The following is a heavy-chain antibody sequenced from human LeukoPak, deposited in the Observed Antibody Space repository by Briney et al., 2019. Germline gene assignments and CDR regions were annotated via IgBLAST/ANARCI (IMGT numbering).Heavy chain of an antibody. V-gene: IGHV4-34*01. Sequence: PSETLSLTCAVYGGSFSGYYWSWIRQPPGKGLEWVGEINHSGSTNYNPSVKSRVTISVDTSKNQFCLKLSSVTAADTAVYYCARGSRGYCSSTSWRYPPPLFSNWFDPWGQGTLVTVSS. D-gene: IGHD2-2*01. CDR2: INHSGST. CDR3: ARGSRGYCSSTSWRYPPPLFSNWFDP. J-gene: IGHJ5*02. CDR1: GGSFSGYY.